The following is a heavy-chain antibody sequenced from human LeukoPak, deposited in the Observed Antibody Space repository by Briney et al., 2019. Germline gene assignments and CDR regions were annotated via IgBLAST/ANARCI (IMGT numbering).Heavy chain of an antibody. CDR1: GFTLSSYA. CDR3: AKDQGRYCSGGSCAIFDY. V-gene: IGHV3-23*01. Sequence: GGSLGLSCAASGFTLSSYAMNWVRQAPGKGLEWVSAISGSGSAYYADSVKGRFTISRDNSKNTLYLQMNSLRAEDTTVYYCAKDQGRYCSGGSCAIFDYWGQGTLVTVSS. J-gene: IGHJ4*02. CDR2: ISGSGSA. D-gene: IGHD2-15*01.